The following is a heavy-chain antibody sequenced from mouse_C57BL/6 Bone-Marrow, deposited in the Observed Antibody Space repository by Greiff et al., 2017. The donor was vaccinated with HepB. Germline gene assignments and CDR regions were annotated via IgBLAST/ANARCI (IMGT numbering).Heavy chain of an antibody. V-gene: IGHV1-64*01. CDR1: GYTFTSYW. CDR2: IHPNSGST. D-gene: IGHD1-1*01. J-gene: IGHJ2*01. CDR3: ALLLLVPFDY. Sequence: QVQLQQPGAELVKPGASVKLSCKASGYTFTSYWMHWVKQRPGQGLEWIGMIHPNSGSTNYNEKFKSKATLTVDKSSSTAYMQLRIPTSEDSAVYYCALLLLVPFDYWGQGTTLTVSS.